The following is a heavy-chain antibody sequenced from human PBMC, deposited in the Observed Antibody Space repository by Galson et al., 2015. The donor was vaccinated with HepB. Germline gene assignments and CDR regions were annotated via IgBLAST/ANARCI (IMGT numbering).Heavy chain of an antibody. CDR2: ISSSSSTI. CDR3: ARAAPHPLRVWGAGDELDY. Sequence: SLRLSCAASGFTFSSYSMNWVRQAPGKGLEWVSYISSSSSTIYYADSVKGRFTISRDNAKNSLYLQMNSLRDEDTAVYYCARAAPHPLRVWGAGDELDYWGQGTLVTVSS. V-gene: IGHV3-48*02. CDR1: GFTFSSYS. J-gene: IGHJ4*02. D-gene: IGHD3-10*01.